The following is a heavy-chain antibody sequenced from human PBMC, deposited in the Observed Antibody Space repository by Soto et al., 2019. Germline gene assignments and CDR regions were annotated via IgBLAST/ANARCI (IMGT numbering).Heavy chain of an antibody. Sequence: PSETLSLTCTVSGGSISSGDYYWTWIRQTPGRGLEYIGYINYSESTYYTPSLQSRITIAIDTSKNQFSLKLSSVTAADTAVYYCTRWYSTMPFPYYWGQGTLVTVSS. J-gene: IGHJ4*02. V-gene: IGHV4-30-4*01. CDR1: GGSISSGDYY. D-gene: IGHD2-2*01. CDR3: TRWYSTMPFPYY. CDR2: INYSEST.